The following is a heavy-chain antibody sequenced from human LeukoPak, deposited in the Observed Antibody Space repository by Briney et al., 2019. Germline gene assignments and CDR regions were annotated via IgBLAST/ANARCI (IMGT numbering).Heavy chain of an antibody. CDR3: AREGLVEYSSGWYDY. CDR1: GYTFTSYG. CDR2: IIPIFCTA. D-gene: IGHD6-19*01. Sequence: SVKVSCKASGYTFTSYGISWVRQAPGQGLEWMGGIIPIFCTANYAQKVQGRVTITADRSTSKDYMELSRLRSEETAVYYCAREGLVEYSSGWYDYWGQGTLVTVSS. J-gene: IGHJ4*02. V-gene: IGHV1-69*06.